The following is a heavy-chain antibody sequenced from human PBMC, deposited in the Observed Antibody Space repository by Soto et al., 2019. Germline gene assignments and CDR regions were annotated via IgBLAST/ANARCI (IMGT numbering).Heavy chain of an antibody. J-gene: IGHJ5*02. V-gene: IGHV3-15*07. CDR1: GFTFSNAW. D-gene: IGHD2-15*01. CDR3: TTNIVVVVAPREYNWFDP. CDR2: IKSKTDGGTT. Sequence: PGGSLRLSCAASGFTFSNAWMNWVRQAPGKGLEWVGRIKSKTDGGTTDYAAPVKGRFTISRDDSKNTLYLQMNSPKTEDTAVYYCTTNIVVVVAPREYNWFDPWGQGTLVTVSS.